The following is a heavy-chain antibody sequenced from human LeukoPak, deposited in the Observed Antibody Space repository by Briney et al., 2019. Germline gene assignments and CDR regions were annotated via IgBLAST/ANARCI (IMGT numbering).Heavy chain of an antibody. D-gene: IGHD3-10*01. CDR2: IYPGDSDT. CDR3: VRPSGVTQDSFDI. Sequence: GESLNISCKGSGYSFTTYWIGWVRQMPGKGLEWMGIIYPGDSDTRYRPSFQGQVTISADKSISTAYLQWSSLQASDTAMYYCVRPSGVTQDSFDIWGQGTLVTVSS. CDR1: GYSFTTYW. J-gene: IGHJ3*02. V-gene: IGHV5-51*01.